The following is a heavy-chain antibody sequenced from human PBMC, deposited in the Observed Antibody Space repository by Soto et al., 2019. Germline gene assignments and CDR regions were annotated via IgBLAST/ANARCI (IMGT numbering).Heavy chain of an antibody. J-gene: IGHJ6*02. CDR2: ISSSGYI. CDR3: ARDCSGGSCYLGMDV. CDR1: GFNFNSYT. V-gene: IGHV3-21*01. D-gene: IGHD2-15*01. Sequence: PGGSLRLSCAASGFNFNSYTINWVRQAPGKRLEWLSSISSSGYIFSTDSVRGRFTISRDNAKNSVYLQINSLRAEDTAVYFCARDCSGGSCYLGMDVWGQGTTVTVS.